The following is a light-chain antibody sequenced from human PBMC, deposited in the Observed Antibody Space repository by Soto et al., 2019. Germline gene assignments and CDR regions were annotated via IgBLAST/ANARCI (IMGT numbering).Light chain of an antibody. CDR2: AAS. CDR1: QSISNY. J-gene: IGKJ4*01. V-gene: IGKV1-39*01. CDR3: QQSYSTPLT. Sequence: DIQMTQSPSSLSASVGDRVTITCRTSQSISNYVNWYQQKPGKAPKILIYAASSLQSGVPSRFSGSGSGTDFTLTISSLQPEDFATYYCQQSYSTPLTFGGGTKVDIK.